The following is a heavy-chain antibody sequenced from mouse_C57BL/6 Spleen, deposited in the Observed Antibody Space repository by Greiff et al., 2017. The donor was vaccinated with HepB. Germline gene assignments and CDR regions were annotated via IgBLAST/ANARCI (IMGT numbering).Heavy chain of an antibody. D-gene: IGHD2-4*01. V-gene: IGHV1-52*01. CDR1: GYTFTSYW. J-gene: IGHJ2*01. CDR3: ARGDYLYDFDY. CDR2: IDPSDSET. Sequence: QVQLQQPGAELVRPGSSVKLSCKASGYTFTSYWMHWVKQRPIQGLEWIGNIDPSDSETHYNQKFKDKATLTVDKSSSTAYMQLSSLTSEDSAFYYCARGDYLYDFDYWGQGTTLTVSS.